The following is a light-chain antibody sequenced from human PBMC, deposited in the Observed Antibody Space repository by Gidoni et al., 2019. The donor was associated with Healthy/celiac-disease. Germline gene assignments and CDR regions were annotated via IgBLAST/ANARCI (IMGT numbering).Light chain of an antibody. CDR1: QSISSY. CDR2: AAS. CDR3: QQSYSTPYT. Sequence: DIQMTQYPSSLSASVGDRVTTTRRASQSISSYLNWYQQKPGKAPKLLIYAASSLQSGVPSRFSGSGSGTDFTLTISSLQPEDFATYYCQQSYSTPYTFGQGTKLEIK. V-gene: IGKV1-39*01. J-gene: IGKJ2*01.